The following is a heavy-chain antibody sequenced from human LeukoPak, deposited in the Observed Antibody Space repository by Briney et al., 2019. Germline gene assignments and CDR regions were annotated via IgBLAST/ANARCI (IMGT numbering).Heavy chain of an antibody. D-gene: IGHD5-18*01. V-gene: IGHV1-2*02. J-gene: IGHJ4*02. Sequence: GASVKVSCKASGYTFTGYYMHWVRQAPGQGLEWMGWINPNSGGTNYAQKFQGRVTITADKSTSTAYMELSSLRSEDTAVYYCASRRGYSYGLGGDWGQGTLVTVSS. CDR1: GYTFTGYY. CDR2: INPNSGGT. CDR3: ASRRGYSYGLGGD.